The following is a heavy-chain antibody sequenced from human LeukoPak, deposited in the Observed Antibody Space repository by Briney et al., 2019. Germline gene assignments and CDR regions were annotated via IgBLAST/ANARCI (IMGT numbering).Heavy chain of an antibody. Sequence: SQTLSLTCTVSGGSISSGDYYWSWIRQPPGKGLEWIGYIYNSGSTNYNPSLKSRVTISVDTSKNQFSLKLSSVTAADTAVYYCARGIRGGYGDYPWFDPWGQGTLVTVSS. J-gene: IGHJ5*02. CDR1: GGSISSGDYY. CDR3: ARGIRGGYGDYPWFDP. CDR2: IYNSGST. D-gene: IGHD4-17*01. V-gene: IGHV4-61*08.